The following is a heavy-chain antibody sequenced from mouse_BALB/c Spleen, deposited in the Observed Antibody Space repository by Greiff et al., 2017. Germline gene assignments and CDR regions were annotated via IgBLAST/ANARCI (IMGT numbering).Heavy chain of an antibody. V-gene: IGHV14-3*02. J-gene: IGHJ4*01. D-gene: IGHD1-2*01. CDR2: IDPANGNT. CDR3: ARLRLRAMDY. CDR1: GFNIKDTY. Sequence: LVESGAELVKPGASVKLSCTASGFNIKDTYMHWVKQRPEQGLEWIGRIDPANGNTKYDPKFQGKATITADTSSNTAYLQLSSLTSEDTAVYYCARLRLRAMDYWGQGTSVTVSS.